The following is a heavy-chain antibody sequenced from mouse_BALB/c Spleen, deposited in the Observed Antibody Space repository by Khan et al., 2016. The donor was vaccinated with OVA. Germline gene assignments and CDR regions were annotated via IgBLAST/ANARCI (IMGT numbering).Heavy chain of an antibody. CDR1: GYTFTSYW. CDR3: TRFGYLFAY. CDR2: IYPGNSDT. V-gene: IGHV1-5*01. D-gene: IGHD2-2*01. J-gene: IGHJ3*01. Sequence: EVQLQQSGTVLARPGTSVKMSCKASGYTFTSYWMHWVKQRPGQGLEWISAIYPGNSDTSYNQKFKGKAKLTAVTSTSTAYMELSSLTNEDSAVYYCTRFGYLFAYWGQGTLVTVSA.